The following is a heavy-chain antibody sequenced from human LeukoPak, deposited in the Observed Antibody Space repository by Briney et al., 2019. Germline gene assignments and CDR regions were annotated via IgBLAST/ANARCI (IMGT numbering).Heavy chain of an antibody. D-gene: IGHD6-19*01. Sequence: GGSLRLSCAASGFTFRNAWMSWVRQAPGKGLEWVAVTWHDGSNKYYADSVKGRFTISRDNSTNTLYLQMNSLRLDDTAVYYCARGVSSSRSKYYFDYWGQGTLVTVSS. CDR3: ARGVSSSRSKYYFDY. CDR1: GFTFRNAW. CDR2: TWHDGSNK. V-gene: IGHV3-33*08. J-gene: IGHJ4*02.